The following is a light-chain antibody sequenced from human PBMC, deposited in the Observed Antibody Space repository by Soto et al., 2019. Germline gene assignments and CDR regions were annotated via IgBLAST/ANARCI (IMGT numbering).Light chain of an antibody. CDR2: DAS. J-gene: IGKJ4*01. CDR3: QQRSNWPPALT. Sequence: EIVLTQSPVTLSLSPGERATLSCRASQSVSTSLDWYQQKPGQSPRLLIYDASNRATGIPARFSGGGSGTDFTLTISSLEPEDFAVYYCQQRSNWPPALTFGGGTKVDIK. CDR1: QSVSTS. V-gene: IGKV3-11*01.